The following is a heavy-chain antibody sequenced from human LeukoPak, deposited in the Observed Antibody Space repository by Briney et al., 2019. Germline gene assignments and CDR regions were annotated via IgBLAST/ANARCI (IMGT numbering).Heavy chain of an antibody. V-gene: IGHV5-51*01. CDR3: ASHGRGNYYDSSGYYGPVVY. Sequence: GESLKISCKGSGYSFTSYWIGWVRQMPGKGLEWMGIINPGDSDTRYSPSFQGQVTISADKSISTAYLQWSNLKASGTAMYYCASHGRGNYYDSSGYYGPVVYWGQGTLVTVSS. CDR1: GYSFTSYW. D-gene: IGHD3-22*01. CDR2: INPGDSDT. J-gene: IGHJ4*02.